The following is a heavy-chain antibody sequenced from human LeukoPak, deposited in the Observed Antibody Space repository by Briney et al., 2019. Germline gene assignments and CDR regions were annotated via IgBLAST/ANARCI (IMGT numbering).Heavy chain of an antibody. CDR3: AKFPPEYRGYDGVDY. V-gene: IGHV3-23*01. CDR2: ISGSGGST. D-gene: IGHD5-12*01. CDR1: GFTFSSYA. J-gene: IGHJ4*02. Sequence: GGSLRLSCAASGFTFSSYAMSWVRQAPGKGLEWVSAISGSGGSTYYADSVKGRFTISRDNSKNALYLQMSSLRAEDTAVYYCAKFPPEYRGYDGVDYGARGPLVPVSS.